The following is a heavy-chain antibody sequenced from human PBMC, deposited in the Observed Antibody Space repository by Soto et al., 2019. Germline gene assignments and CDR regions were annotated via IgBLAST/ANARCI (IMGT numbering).Heavy chain of an antibody. CDR3: ARTAGGRARGALDI. J-gene: IGHJ4*02. D-gene: IGHD2-2*03. CDR2: IPNTENKK. Sequence: QVQLEESGGGVVQPGTSLRLSCVASGFTFSSYGMHWVRQAPGKGLEWVAVIPNTENKKYYADSVKGRFTISRDNSQNTLFLQMYSVMAEDTAVYYSARTAGGRARGALDIWGQGTMVTASA. CDR1: GFTFSSYG. V-gene: IGHV3-30-3*01.